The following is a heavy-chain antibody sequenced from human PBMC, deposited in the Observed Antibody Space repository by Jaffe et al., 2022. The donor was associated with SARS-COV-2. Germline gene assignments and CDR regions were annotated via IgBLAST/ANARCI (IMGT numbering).Heavy chain of an antibody. Sequence: EVQLLESGGGLAQPGGSLRLSCAASGFTFSSYAMSWVRQAPGKGLEWVSIIVDGGDTYYADSVTGRFTVSRDNSKNTVYLQMNSLRAEDTAIYYCAKDYSTAAPGLVFFDYWGQGTLVTVSS. CDR2: IIVDGGDT. D-gene: IGHD2-15*01. J-gene: IGHJ4*02. V-gene: IGHV3-23*01. CDR3: AKDYSTAAPGLVFFDY. CDR1: GFTFSSYA.